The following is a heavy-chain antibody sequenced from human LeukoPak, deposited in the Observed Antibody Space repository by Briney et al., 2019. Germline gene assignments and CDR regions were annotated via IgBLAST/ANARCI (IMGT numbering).Heavy chain of an antibody. CDR2: IYTSGST. J-gene: IGHJ3*02. CDR3: ARHQPAAGTAYSAFDI. CDR1: GGSISSYY. V-gene: IGHV4-4*07. Sequence: SETLSLTCTVSGGSISSYYWSWIRQPAGKGLEWIGRIYTSGSTNYNPSLKSRVTISVDTSKNQFSLKLSSVTAADTAVYYCARHQPAAGTAYSAFDIWGQGTMVTVSS. D-gene: IGHD6-13*01.